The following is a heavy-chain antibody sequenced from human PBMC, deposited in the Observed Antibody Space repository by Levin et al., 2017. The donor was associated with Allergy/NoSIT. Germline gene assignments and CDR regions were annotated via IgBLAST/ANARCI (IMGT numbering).Heavy chain of an antibody. V-gene: IGHV3-74*01. CDR3: ARDQGGGNYADY. Sequence: GGSLRLSCAASGFTFSIYWMHWVRQAPGKGLVWVSRMKNDGSSIDYADSVKGRFIISRDNDKNTLFLQMNSLRVDDTAVYYCARDQGGGNYADYWGQGTLVTVSS. CDR1: GFTFSIYW. D-gene: IGHD2-15*01. CDR2: MKNDGSSI. J-gene: IGHJ4*02.